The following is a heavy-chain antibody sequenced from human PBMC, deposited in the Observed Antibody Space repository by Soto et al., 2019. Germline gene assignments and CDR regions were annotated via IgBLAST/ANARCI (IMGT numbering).Heavy chain of an antibody. CDR1: GGPINSPDYY. V-gene: IGHV4-30-4*01. Sequence: QVQLQESGPGLVKPSQTLSLTCNVSGGPINSPDYYWTWIRQSPGKGLEWIGYLYFNGGTQYNPSIRTPISMSLDTSKKHFFLKMRSVTGADTAVYYCARGISKYSSWYEPHTWFDAWGQGALVTVSS. CDR3: ARGISKYSSWYEPHTWFDA. CDR2: LYFNGGT. D-gene: IGHD6-13*01. J-gene: IGHJ5*02.